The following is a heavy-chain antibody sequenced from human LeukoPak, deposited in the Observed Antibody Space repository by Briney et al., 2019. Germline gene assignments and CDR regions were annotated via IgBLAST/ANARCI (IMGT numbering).Heavy chain of an antibody. CDR2: IYYSGST. J-gene: IGHJ4*02. CDR1: GGSISSYY. V-gene: IGHV4-59*01. Sequence: SETLSLTCTVSGGSISSYYWSWIRQSPGKGLEWIGYIYYSGSTNYNPSLKSRVTISVDTSKNQFSLKLSSVTAADTAVYYCARGDYEGNMSWGQGTLVTVSS. CDR3: ARGDYEGNMS. D-gene: IGHD4-17*01.